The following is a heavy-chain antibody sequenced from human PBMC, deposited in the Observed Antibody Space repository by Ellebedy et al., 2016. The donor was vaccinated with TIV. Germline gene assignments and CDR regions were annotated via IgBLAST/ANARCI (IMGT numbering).Heavy chain of an antibody. CDR2: IIGMFGTT. Sequence: SVKVSXKTSGGTFSSYAVSWVRQAPGQGLEWMGGIIGMFGTTNYAQKFQGRVTITADESTSTAYMELRSLRSEDTAVYYCARAHTYYFYYMDVWGKGTTVTVSS. CDR1: GGTFSSYA. CDR3: ARAHTYYFYYMDV. J-gene: IGHJ6*03. V-gene: IGHV1-69*13.